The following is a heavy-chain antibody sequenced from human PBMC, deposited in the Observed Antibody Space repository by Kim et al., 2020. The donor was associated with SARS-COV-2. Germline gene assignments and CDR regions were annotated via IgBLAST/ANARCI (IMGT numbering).Heavy chain of an antibody. Sequence: GGSLRLSCAASGFTFSSYAMSWVRQAPGKGLEWVSAISGSGGSTYYADSVKGRFTISRDNSKNTLYLQMNSLRAEDTAVYYCAKDEGWVYRIGGGSHGPFDYWGQGTLVTVSS. D-gene: IGHD1-26*01. CDR1: GFTFSSYA. CDR2: ISGSGGST. CDR3: AKDEGWVYRIGGGSHGPFDY. J-gene: IGHJ4*02. V-gene: IGHV3-23*01.